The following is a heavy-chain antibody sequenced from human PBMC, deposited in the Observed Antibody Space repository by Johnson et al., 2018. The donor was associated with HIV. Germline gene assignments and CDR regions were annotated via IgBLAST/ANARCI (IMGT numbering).Heavy chain of an antibody. CDR1: GFTFSDYY. CDR2: ISSSGDII. Sequence: QVQLVESGGGLVKPGGSLRLSCAASGFTFSDYYMTWIRQAPGKGLEWLSFISSSGDIIRYADSVKGRFTISRDNAKNSLYLQMNSLKTEDTAVYYCARDVYAGAHENWRQGTRVTVSS. D-gene: IGHD5/OR15-5a*01. V-gene: IGHV3-11*01. CDR3: ARDVYAGAHEN. J-gene: IGHJ3*01.